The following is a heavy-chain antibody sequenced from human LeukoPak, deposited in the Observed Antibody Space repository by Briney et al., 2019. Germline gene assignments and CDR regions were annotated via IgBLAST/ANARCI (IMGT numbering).Heavy chain of an antibody. CDR3: ARSTVVNNLDY. J-gene: IGHJ4*02. D-gene: IGHD2-21*01. V-gene: IGHV4-59*08. CDR2: IYHSGST. Sequence: SETLSLTCTVSGGSISSYYWSWIRQPPGKGLEWIGSIYHSGSTYYNPSLKSRVTISVDTSKNQFSLKLSSVTAADTAVYYCARSTVVNNLDYWGQGTLVTVSS. CDR1: GGSISSYY.